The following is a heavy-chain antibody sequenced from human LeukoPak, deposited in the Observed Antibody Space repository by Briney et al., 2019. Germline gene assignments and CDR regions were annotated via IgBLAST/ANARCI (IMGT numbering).Heavy chain of an antibody. D-gene: IGHD1-26*01. CDR2: IYYSGST. Sequence: SETLSLTCTVSGGSISSGGYYWSWIRQHPGKGLEWIGYIYYSGSTYYNPSLKSRVTISVDTSKNQFSLKLSSVTAADTAVYYCARVGATTWDFDYWGQGTLVTVSS. CDR1: GGSISSGGYY. CDR3: ARVGATTWDFDY. J-gene: IGHJ4*02. V-gene: IGHV4-31*03.